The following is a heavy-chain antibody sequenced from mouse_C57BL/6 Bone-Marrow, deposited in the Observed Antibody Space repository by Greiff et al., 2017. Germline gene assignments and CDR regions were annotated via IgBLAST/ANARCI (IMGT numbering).Heavy chain of an antibody. D-gene: IGHD2-3*01. CDR2: IWTGGGT. J-gene: IGHJ4*01. Sequence: VQRVESGPGLVAPSQSLSITCTVSGFSLTSYAISWVRQPPGKGLEWLGVIWTGGGTNYNSALNSRLSLSKDNSKSQVFLKMNSLQTDDTARYYCARKGEWLLYYAMDYWGQGTSVTVSS. CDR1: GFSLTSYA. CDR3: ARKGEWLLYYAMDY. V-gene: IGHV2-9-1*01.